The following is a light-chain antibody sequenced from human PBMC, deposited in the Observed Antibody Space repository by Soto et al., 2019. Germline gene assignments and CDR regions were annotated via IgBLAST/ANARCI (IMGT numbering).Light chain of an antibody. CDR1: HSEVGSVNL. Sequence: QSALTQPASVSGSPGQSITISCTATHSEVGSVNLVSWYQHHPGKAPKLLLYEGTRGPSGVPSRFSASRSGNTASLTISGLQPEDEAHYYCCSYAGTDFPWMFGGGTKVTVL. CDR2: EGT. V-gene: IGLV2-23*01. CDR3: CSYAGTDFPWM. J-gene: IGLJ3*02.